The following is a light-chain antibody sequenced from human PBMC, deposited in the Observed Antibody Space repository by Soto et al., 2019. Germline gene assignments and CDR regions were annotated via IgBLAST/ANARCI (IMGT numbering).Light chain of an antibody. J-gene: IGKJ2*01. Sequence: DIQMTQSPSSLSASVGDRVTITCRASQSISSYLNWFQQKPGRAPKLLIYAASSLQSGVPSRFSGSGSATDFTLTISSLQPEDFATYYCQQTYNAPYTFGQGTKLEIK. CDR1: QSISSY. V-gene: IGKV1-39*01. CDR3: QQTYNAPYT. CDR2: AAS.